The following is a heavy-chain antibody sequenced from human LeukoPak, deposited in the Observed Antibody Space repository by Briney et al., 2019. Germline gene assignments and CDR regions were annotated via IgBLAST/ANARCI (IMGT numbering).Heavy chain of an antibody. J-gene: IGHJ4*02. Sequence: ASVKVSPKASRYTFTGYYIHWVRQAPGPGLEWMGWINPNSGGTNYAQKFQGRVTMTRDTSISTAYMELSRLTSDDTAVYYCARDAIVRDYSNSDYWGQGTLVTVSS. CDR3: ARDAIVRDYSNSDY. CDR2: INPNSGGT. D-gene: IGHD4-11*01. V-gene: IGHV1-2*02. CDR1: RYTFTGYY.